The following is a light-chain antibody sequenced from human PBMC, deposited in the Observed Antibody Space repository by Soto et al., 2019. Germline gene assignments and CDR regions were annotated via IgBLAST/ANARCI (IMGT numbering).Light chain of an antibody. CDR3: QQYNDWPPIT. J-gene: IGKJ5*01. CDR2: GAS. Sequence: EIVLTQSPGTLSLSPGERATLSCRASQSFSSSYLAWYQQKPGQAPRLLIYGASSRATGIPDRFSGSGSGTDFTLTIGRLEPGDFAVYYCQQYNDWPPITFGQGTRLEI. CDR1: QSFSSSY. V-gene: IGKV3-20*01.